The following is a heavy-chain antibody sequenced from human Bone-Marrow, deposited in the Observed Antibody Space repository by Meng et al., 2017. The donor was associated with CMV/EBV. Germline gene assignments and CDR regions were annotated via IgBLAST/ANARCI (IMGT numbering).Heavy chain of an antibody. J-gene: IGHJ6*02. CDR3: GRKKPANGMDV. Sequence: GESLKISCAASGFTFDDYGMSWVRQAPGKGLEWVSGINWNGGSTGYADSVKGRFTIPRENAKNSLYLQMNSLRAGDTAVYYCGRKKPANGMDVWGQGTTVAASS. V-gene: IGHV3-20*04. CDR1: GFTFDDYG. D-gene: IGHD2-8*01. CDR2: INWNGGST.